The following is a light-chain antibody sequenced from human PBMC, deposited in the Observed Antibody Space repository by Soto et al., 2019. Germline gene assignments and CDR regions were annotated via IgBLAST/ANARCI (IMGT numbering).Light chain of an antibody. V-gene: IGKV3-15*01. CDR3: QQYDTWPSIT. Sequence: EIVLTQSPGTLSLSPGEGATLSCRASQSVRTKLAWYQQKAGQAPRLLIYGASTRASGVSDRFSGGGSGTEYNLTISRLQSEDFAVYYCQQYDTWPSITFGQGTRLEIK. J-gene: IGKJ5*01. CDR1: QSVRTK. CDR2: GAS.